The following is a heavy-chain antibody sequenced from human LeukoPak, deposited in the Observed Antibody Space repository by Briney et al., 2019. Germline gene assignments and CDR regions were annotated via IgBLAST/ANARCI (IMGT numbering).Heavy chain of an antibody. Sequence: SVKVSCKASGGTFSSYAISWVRQAPGQGLEWMGGIIPIFGTANYAQKFQGRVTVTTDESTSTAYMELSSLRSEDTAVYYCARVLGQQLVRGWFDPWGQGTLVTVSS. J-gene: IGHJ5*02. CDR1: GGTFSSYA. D-gene: IGHD6-13*01. V-gene: IGHV1-69*05. CDR3: ARVLGQQLVRGWFDP. CDR2: IIPIFGTA.